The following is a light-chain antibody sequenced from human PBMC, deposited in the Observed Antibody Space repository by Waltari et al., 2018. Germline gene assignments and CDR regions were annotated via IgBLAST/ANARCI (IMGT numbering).Light chain of an antibody. V-gene: IGKV1-12*01. CDR1: QALSRW. Sequence: DIQMTQSPPSVSASVGDRVIITCRASQALSRWLGWYQQKPGKAPKFLIYDASTLQSGVPSRFSGSGSGTDFTLTISSLQPEDFATYYCQQGDRFPLTFGGGTKVEI. CDR3: QQGDRFPLT. CDR2: DAS. J-gene: IGKJ4*01.